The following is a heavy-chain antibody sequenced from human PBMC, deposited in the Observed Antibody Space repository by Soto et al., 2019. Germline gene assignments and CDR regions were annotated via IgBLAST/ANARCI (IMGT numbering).Heavy chain of an antibody. J-gene: IGHJ4*02. CDR1: GFTFSRYS. CDR2: ISINSGHI. Sequence: EAQLVESGGGLVKPGESLRLSCAASGFTFSRYSMNWIRQAPGKGLEWVSSISINSGHIVYADSVRGRFTISRDNARNLLYLQMNSLRAEDTAVYFCVSEEPDGDNFNPDCWGQGTLVTVSS. V-gene: IGHV3-21*02. D-gene: IGHD1-1*01. CDR3: VSEEPDGDNFNPDC.